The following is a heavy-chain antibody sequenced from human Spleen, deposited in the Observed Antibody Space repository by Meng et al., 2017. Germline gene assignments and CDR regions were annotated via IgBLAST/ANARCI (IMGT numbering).Heavy chain of an antibody. CDR1: IYSISNGYY. D-gene: IGHD3-22*01. Sequence: SETLSLTCTVSIYSISNGYYWGWIRQPPGKGLEWIGTMYHSGNTHYNPSLKSRVTISVDTSNNQFSLKVNSVTAADTAVYFCARDSLHYDSSGYRDHGAFDIWGQGTMVTVSS. J-gene: IGHJ3*02. V-gene: IGHV4-38-2*02. CDR3: ARDSLHYDSSGYRDHGAFDI. CDR2: MYHSGNT.